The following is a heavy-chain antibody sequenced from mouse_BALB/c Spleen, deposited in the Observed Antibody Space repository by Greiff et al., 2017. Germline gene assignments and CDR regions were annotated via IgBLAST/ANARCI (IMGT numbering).Heavy chain of an antibody. V-gene: IGHV2-6-7*01. CDR3: ARDIYYDYDKGYYYAMDY. D-gene: IGHD2-4*01. CDR1: GFSLTGYG. CDR2: IWGDGST. J-gene: IGHJ4*01. Sequence: VQRVESGPGLVAPSQSLSITCTVSGFSLTGYGVNWVRQPPGKGLEWLGMIWGDGSTDYNSALKSRLSISKDNSKSQVFLKMNSLQTDDTARYYCARDIYYDYDKGYYYAMDYWGQGTSVTVSS.